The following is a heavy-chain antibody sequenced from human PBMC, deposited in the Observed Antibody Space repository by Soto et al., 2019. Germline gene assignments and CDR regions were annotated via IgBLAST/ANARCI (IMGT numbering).Heavy chain of an antibody. CDR2: IWYDGSNK. V-gene: IGHV3-33*08. D-gene: IGHD5-18*01. Sequence: GGSLRLSCAASGLTFSSYSMSWVRQAPGKGLEWVAVIWYDGSNKYYADSVKGRFTISRDNSKNTLYLQMNSLRAEDTAVYYCARDPARYSYVHTPDYWGQGTLVTVSS. J-gene: IGHJ4*02. CDR3: ARDPARYSYVHTPDY. CDR1: GLTFSSYS.